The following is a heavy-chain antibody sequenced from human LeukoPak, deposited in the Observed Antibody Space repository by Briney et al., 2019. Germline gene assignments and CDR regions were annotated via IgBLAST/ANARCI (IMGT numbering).Heavy chain of an antibody. J-gene: IGHJ5*02. D-gene: IGHD3-3*01. CDR1: GFTFRSYA. CDR2: ISGSGDGT. Sequence: GGSLRLSCAGSGFTFRSYAMGWVRQSPVKGLEWVSAISGSGDGTYYADSVKARFTISRDNSKNTVYLEMSSLRAEDTAVYYCVREVSAWPKNWFDPWGQGTLVTVSS. V-gene: IGHV3-23*01. CDR3: VREVSAWPKNWFDP.